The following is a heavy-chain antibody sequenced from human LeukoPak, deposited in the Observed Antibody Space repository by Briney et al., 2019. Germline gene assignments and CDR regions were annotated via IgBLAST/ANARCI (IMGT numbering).Heavy chain of an antibody. Sequence: SETLSLTCAVYGGSFSGYYWSWIRQPPGKGLEWIGEINHSGSTNYNPSLKSRVTISVDTSKNQFSLRLSSVTAADTAMYYCVNSGGYGLIAYWGQGTLVTVSS. CDR3: VNSGGYGLIAY. D-gene: IGHD1-26*01. V-gene: IGHV4-34*01. CDR2: INHSGST. CDR1: GGSFSGYY. J-gene: IGHJ4*02.